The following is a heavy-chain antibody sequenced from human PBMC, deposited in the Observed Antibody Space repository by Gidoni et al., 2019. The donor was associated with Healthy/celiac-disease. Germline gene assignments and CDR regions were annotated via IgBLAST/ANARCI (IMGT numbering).Heavy chain of an antibody. V-gene: IGHV3-30-3*01. CDR3: ARDPPRYCSSTSCSRGFDY. CDR1: GFTLRRYA. J-gene: IGHJ4*02. Sequence: QVQLVESGGGVVQPGRSLRLSCAASGFTLRRYAMHWVRQAPGKGLEWVAVISYDGSNKSYADSVKGRFTISRDNSKNTLYLQMNSLRAEDTAVYYCARDPPRYCSSTSCSRGFDYWGQGTLVTVSS. CDR2: ISYDGSNK. D-gene: IGHD2-2*01.